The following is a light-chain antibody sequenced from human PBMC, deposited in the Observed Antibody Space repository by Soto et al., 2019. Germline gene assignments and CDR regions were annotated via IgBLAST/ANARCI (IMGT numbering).Light chain of an antibody. CDR1: QSISSW. CDR3: QQYKSYSLFP. V-gene: IGKV1-5*03. J-gene: IGKJ3*01. Sequence: DIQMTQSPSTLSASVGDRVIIICRASQSISSWLAWYQQKPGKAPKLLIHKASSLQSGVPSRFSGSGSGTDFTLTISSLQPDDFATYYCQQYKSYSLFPFGPGTKVDF. CDR2: KAS.